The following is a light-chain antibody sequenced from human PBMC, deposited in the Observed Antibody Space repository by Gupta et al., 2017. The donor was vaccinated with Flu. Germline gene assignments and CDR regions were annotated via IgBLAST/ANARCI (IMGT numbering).Light chain of an antibody. CDR3: HQRERTPNT. V-gene: IGKV1-39*01. CDR2: AAS. CDR1: QSISSY. J-gene: IGKJ5*01. Sequence: DIQMTQSPSSLSASVGDRVTITCRASQSISSYLNWYQQKPGKAPKLLIYAASSLQSAVPSRFSGTGSGLDFTLSIRRLQPEDFSTYYCHQRERTPNTFGQGTQLEIK.